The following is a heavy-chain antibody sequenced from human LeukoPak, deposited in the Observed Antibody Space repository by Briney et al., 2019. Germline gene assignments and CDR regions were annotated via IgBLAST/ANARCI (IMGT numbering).Heavy chain of an antibody. CDR2: INHSGST. Sequence: PSETLSLTCAVYGGSFSGYYWSWIRQPPGKGLEWIGEINHSGSTNYNPSPKSRVTISVDTSKNQFSLKLSSVTAADTAVYYCARKGSDFWSGYYIGYWGQGTLVTVSS. CDR3: ARKGSDFWSGYYIGY. D-gene: IGHD3-3*01. V-gene: IGHV4-34*01. J-gene: IGHJ4*02. CDR1: GGSFSGYY.